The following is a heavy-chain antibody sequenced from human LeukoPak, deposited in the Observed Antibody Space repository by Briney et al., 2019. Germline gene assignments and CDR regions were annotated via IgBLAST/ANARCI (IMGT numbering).Heavy chain of an antibody. D-gene: IGHD3-10*01. CDR2: ISSNGGST. CDR1: GFTFSSYV. CDR3: GGSPDY. V-gene: IGHV3-64D*06. Sequence: GGSLRLSCSASGFTFSSYVMHRVRQAPGKGLEYVSVISSNGGSTYYADSVKGRFTISRDNSKNTLYLQMSSLRTEDTAVYYCGGSPDYWGQGTLVTVSS. J-gene: IGHJ4*02.